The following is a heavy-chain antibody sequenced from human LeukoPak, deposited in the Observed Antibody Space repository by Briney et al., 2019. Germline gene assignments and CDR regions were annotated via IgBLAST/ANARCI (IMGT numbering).Heavy chain of an antibody. CDR3: AKATVTYYDSGGYYYNWFGH. Sequence: GSLRLSFAASGFNLCSYGMHWVRQAPGKGLEWVAVIWYDGSNKYYADSVKGRFTISRDNSKNTLYLQINSLRAEDTAVYYCAKATVTYYDSGGYYYNWFGHWGQGTLVTVSS. CDR2: IWYDGSNK. D-gene: IGHD3-22*01. CDR1: GFNLCSYG. V-gene: IGHV3-33*06. J-gene: IGHJ5*02.